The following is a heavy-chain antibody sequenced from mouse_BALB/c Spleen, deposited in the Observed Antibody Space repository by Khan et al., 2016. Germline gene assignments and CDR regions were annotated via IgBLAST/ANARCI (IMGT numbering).Heavy chain of an antibody. CDR1: GFDFSRYW. CDR2: INPDSSTI. Sequence: EVKLLEAGGGLVQPGGSLKLSCAASGFDFSRYWMSWVRQAPGKGLEWIGEINPDSSTINYTPSLKDKFIISRDNAKNTLSLQMSKVRSKDTALYFCARLHYYGYMNYWGQGTTLTVSS. V-gene: IGHV4-1*02. D-gene: IGHD1-2*01. J-gene: IGHJ2*01. CDR3: ARLHYYGYMNY.